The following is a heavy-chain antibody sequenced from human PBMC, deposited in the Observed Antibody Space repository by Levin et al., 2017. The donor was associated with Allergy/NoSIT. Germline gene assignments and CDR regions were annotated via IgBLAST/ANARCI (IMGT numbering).Heavy chain of an antibody. Sequence: LSLTCAASGFSFRNFGMHWVRQAPGKGLEWVAVISYDESDKFYADSVKGRFTISRDNTKNTLYLQMNSLRSEDAAVYYCAKDVVFGTSSWSLDFWGQGTLVTVSS. D-gene: IGHD6-13*01. CDR3: AKDVVFGTSSWSLDF. CDR2: ISYDESDK. CDR1: GFSFRNFG. J-gene: IGHJ4*02. V-gene: IGHV3-30*18.